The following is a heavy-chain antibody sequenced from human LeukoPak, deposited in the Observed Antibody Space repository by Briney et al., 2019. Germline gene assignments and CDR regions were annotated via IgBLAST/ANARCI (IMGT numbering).Heavy chain of an antibody. V-gene: IGHV1-18*01. J-gene: IGHJ3*02. CDR3: ARGSSGWYTQSAFDI. D-gene: IGHD6-19*01. CDR2: ISAYNGNT. CDR1: GYTFTSYG. Sequence: ASVKVSCKASGYTFTSYGISSVRQAPGQGLEWMGWISAYNGNTNYAQKLQGRATMTTDTSTSTAYMELRSLRSDDTAVYYCARGSSGWYTQSAFDIWGQGTMVTVSS.